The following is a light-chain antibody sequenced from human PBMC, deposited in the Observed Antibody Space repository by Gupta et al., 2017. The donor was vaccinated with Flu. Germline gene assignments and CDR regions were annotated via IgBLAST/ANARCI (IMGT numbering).Light chain of an antibody. J-gene: IGLJ1*01. CDR3: QSYDSSLNGYV. Sequence: QSVLTQPPSVSGAPGQRVTISCTGGNSNIGAKYGVHWYQQLPGTAPKLLIYANTHRPSGVPDRFSGSKSGTSASLAITGLQAEDEADYYCQSYDSSLNGYVFGPGTKVTVL. CDR1: NSNIGAKYG. V-gene: IGLV1-40*01. CDR2: ANT.